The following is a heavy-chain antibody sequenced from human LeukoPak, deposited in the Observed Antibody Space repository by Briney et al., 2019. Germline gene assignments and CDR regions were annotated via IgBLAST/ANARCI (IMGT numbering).Heavy chain of an antibody. J-gene: IGHJ4*02. D-gene: IGHD1-26*01. CDR1: GGTFSSYA. Sequence: ASVKVSCKASGGTFSSYAISWVRQAPGQGLEWMGRIIPILGIANYAQKFQGRVTITADKSTSTAYMELSSLRSEDTAVYYCARDGGGSYTGDYWGQGTLVTVSS. CDR3: ARDGGGSYTGDY. V-gene: IGHV1-69*04. CDR2: IIPILGIA.